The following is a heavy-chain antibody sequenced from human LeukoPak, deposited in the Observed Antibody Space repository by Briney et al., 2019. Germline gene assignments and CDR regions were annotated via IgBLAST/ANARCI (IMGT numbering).Heavy chain of an antibody. CDR3: ARRGYSYGTMYYFDY. J-gene: IGHJ4*02. D-gene: IGHD5-18*01. CDR2: IYYTGST. Sequence: TSETLSLTCTVSGGSISSYSWSWIRQPPGKGLEWIGYIYYTGSTNYNPSLESRVTISVDTSKNQFSLKLSSVTAADTAVYYCARRGYSYGTMYYFDYWGQGTLVTVSS. V-gene: IGHV4-59*08. CDR1: GGSISSYS.